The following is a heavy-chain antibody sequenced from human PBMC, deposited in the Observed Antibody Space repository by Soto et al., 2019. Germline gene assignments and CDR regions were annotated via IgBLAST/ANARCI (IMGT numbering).Heavy chain of an antibody. D-gene: IGHD3-3*01. V-gene: IGHV3-48*03. Sequence: PGGSLRLSCAASGFTFSSYEMNWVRQAPGKGLEWVSYISSSGSTIYYADSVKGRFTISRDNAKNSLYLQMNSLRAEDTAVYYCARDLAHFTIFGVVVGYGMDVWGQGTTVTVSS. CDR3: ARDLAHFTIFGVVVGYGMDV. CDR2: ISSSGSTI. J-gene: IGHJ6*02. CDR1: GFTFSSYE.